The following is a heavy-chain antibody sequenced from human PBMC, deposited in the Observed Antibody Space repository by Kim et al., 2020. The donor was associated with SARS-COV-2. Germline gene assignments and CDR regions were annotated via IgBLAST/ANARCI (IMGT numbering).Heavy chain of an antibody. Sequence: TFYADSVKGRFTIARDNSKNTVDLQMNSLGGDDTALYFCAKGNERYNYEYWGQGTLVTVSS. CDR3: AKGNERYNYEY. J-gene: IGHJ4*02. V-gene: IGHV3-23*05. D-gene: IGHD1-1*01. CDR2: T.